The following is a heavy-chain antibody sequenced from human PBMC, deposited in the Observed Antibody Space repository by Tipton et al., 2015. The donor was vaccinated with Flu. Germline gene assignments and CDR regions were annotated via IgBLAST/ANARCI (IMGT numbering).Heavy chain of an antibody. D-gene: IGHD2-15*01. CDR1: GGSFSGYY. J-gene: IGHJ3*02. V-gene: IGHV4-34*01. CDR3: ARGLGVVVAVAVDI. Sequence: TLSLTCAVYGGSFSGYYWSWIRQPPGKGLEWIGEINHSGSANYNPSLKSRVTISVDTSTNQFSLKLSSVTAADTAVYYCARGLGVVVAVAVDIWGQGTMVTVSS. CDR2: INHSGSA.